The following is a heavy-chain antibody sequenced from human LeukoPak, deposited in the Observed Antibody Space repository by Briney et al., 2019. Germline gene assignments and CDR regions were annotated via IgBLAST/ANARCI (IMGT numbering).Heavy chain of an antibody. D-gene: IGHD3-16*01. CDR3: ARESWGNLDS. CDR2: INHSGRT. CDR1: GGSITSYY. Sequence: SETLSLTCTVSGGSITSYYWSWIRQPPGKGLEWTGYINHSGRTNYNPSLKSRVTISIDTSKNQFSLKLSSVTAADTAVYYCARESWGNLDSWGQGTLVTVSS. J-gene: IGHJ4*02. V-gene: IGHV4-59*08.